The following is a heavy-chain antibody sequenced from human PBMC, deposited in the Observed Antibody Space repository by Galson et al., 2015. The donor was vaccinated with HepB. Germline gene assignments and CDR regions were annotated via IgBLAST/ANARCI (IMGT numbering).Heavy chain of an antibody. J-gene: IGHJ3*02. CDR1: GGSISSYY. CDR3: AGTLLLWFGDQAFDI. CDR2: IYYSGST. D-gene: IGHD3-10*01. Sequence: LSLTCTVSGGSISSYYWSWIRQPPGKGLEWIGYIYYSGSTNYNPSLKSRVTISVDTSKNQFSLKLSSVTAADTAVYYCAGTLLLWFGDQAFDIWGQGTMVTVSS. V-gene: IGHV4-59*01.